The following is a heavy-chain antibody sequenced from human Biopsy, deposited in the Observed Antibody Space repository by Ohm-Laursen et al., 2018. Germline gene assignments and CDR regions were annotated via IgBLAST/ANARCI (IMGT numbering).Heavy chain of an antibody. J-gene: IGHJ4*02. Sequence: SLRLSCAASGFTFSDYYMIWVRQAPGRGLECVASITHAGFVYYEDSLKGRFTISRDNAKNSLFLQMNSLRIEDTAFYYCAAGDNTYKLLHWGQGTLVTVSS. V-gene: IGHV3-69-1*02. D-gene: IGHD3-10*01. CDR3: AAGDNTYKLLH. CDR1: GFTFSDYY. CDR2: ITHAGFV.